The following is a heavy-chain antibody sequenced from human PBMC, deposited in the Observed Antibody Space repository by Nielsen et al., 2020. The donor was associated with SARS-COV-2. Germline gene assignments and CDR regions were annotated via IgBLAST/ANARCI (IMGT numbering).Heavy chain of an antibody. V-gene: IGHV5-10-1*04. Sequence: VRQMPGKGLEWMGRIDPSDSYTNYSPSFQGQVTISADKSISTAYLQWSSLKASDTAMYYCASLPGYCTNGVCPPDYWGQGTLVTVSS. CDR2: IDPSDSYT. J-gene: IGHJ4*02. CDR3: ASLPGYCTNGVCPPDY. D-gene: IGHD2-8*01.